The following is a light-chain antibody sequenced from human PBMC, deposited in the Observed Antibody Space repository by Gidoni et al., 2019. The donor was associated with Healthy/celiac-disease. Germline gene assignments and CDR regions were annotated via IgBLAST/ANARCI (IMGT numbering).Light chain of an antibody. Sequence: EIVLTQSPGTLALSPGERATLSCRASQSVSSSYLAWYQQKPGRATRRIIYGASSRAAGIPDRFSGSGSGTDFTLTIIRLEPEDFAVYYCQQYGSAPWTFGQGTKVEIK. CDR2: GAS. CDR1: QSVSSSY. J-gene: IGKJ1*01. V-gene: IGKV3-20*01. CDR3: QQYGSAPWT.